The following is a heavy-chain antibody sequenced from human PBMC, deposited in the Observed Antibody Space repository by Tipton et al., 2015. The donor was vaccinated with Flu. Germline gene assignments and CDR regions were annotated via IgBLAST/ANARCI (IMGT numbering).Heavy chain of an antibody. CDR2: IKSKTDGGTT. D-gene: IGHD3-22*01. J-gene: IGHJ4*02. CDR3: QGEYYYDSSGYYETPLFDY. CDR1: GFTFSNAW. V-gene: IGHV3-15*01. Sequence: CAASGFTFSNAWMSWVRQAPGKGLEWVGRIKSKTDGGTTDYAAPVKGRFTISRDDSKNTLYLQMNSLKTEDTAVYYCQGEYYYDSSGYYETPLFDYWGQGTLVTVSS.